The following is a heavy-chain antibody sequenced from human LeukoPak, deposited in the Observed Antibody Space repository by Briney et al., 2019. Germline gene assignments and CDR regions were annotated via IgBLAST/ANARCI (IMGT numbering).Heavy chain of an antibody. CDR1: GGSISSYY. CDR3: AKKLRLGELSFTPFDY. D-gene: IGHD3-16*02. Sequence: ETLSLTCTVSGGSISSYYWSWVRQAPGKGLEWVSAISGSGGSTYYADSVKGRLNICRENSKNTLSLQMNSLRAEDTAVYYCAKKLRLGELSFTPFDYWGQGTLVTVSS. CDR2: ISGSGGST. V-gene: IGHV3-23*01. J-gene: IGHJ4*02.